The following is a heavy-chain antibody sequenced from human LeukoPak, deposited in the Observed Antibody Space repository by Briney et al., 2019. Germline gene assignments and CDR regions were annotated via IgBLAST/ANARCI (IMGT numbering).Heavy chain of an antibody. CDR3: ARRYSGYGNAFDI. CDR1: GVSISFYY. Sequence: PSETLSLTCAVSGVSISFYYWSWIRQPPGKGLEWIGYIFYSGSTNYSPSLKSRVTMSIDTSKNQFSLKLYSVTAADTAVYYCARRYSGYGNAFDIWGQGTMVTVSS. CDR2: IFYSGST. J-gene: IGHJ3*02. D-gene: IGHD5-12*01. V-gene: IGHV4-59*08.